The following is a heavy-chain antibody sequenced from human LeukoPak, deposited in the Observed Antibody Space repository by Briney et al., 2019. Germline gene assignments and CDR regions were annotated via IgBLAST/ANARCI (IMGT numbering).Heavy chain of an antibody. J-gene: IGHJ4*02. V-gene: IGHV4-39*01. CDR3: ARRSDSGSDDGEDYFDY. CDR1: GGSINSSTFY. CDR2: INYDGST. D-gene: IGHD1-26*01. Sequence: KPSETLSLTCTVSGGSINSSTFYWGWIRQPPGKGLEWIGSINYDGSTYYNPSLKSRVTISVDTSKNQFSLKLTSVTAADTAVYFCARRSDSGSDDGEDYFDYWGQGTLVTVSS.